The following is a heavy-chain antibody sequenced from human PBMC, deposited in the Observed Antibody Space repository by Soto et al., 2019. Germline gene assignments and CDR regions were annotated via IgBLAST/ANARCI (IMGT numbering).Heavy chain of an antibody. Sequence: PSESLSLTCSVSGYSISSGNYWGWIRQPPGKDLEWIGSIYHSGSPYYNPSLKSRVTISVDTSNNQFSLKLSSVTAADTAVYYCARVNGYFDYWGQGALVTVSS. CDR3: ARVNGYFDY. D-gene: IGHD2-8*01. CDR1: GYSISSGNY. CDR2: IYHSGSP. V-gene: IGHV4-38-2*01. J-gene: IGHJ4*02.